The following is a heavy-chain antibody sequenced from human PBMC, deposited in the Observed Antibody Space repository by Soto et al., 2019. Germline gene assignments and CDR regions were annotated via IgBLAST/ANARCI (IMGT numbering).Heavy chain of an antibody. Sequence: ASVKVSCKASGYTFTRYTMNWVRQAPGQRLEWMGWLNPDNGNTKSSQKCQDRVIITGDTSASTAEFGMSSLRSEDTAVYYCARGIATGQLDPWGQGTLVTVSS. CDR3: ARGIATGQLDP. CDR2: LNPDNGNT. CDR1: GYTFTRYT. V-gene: IGHV1-3*01. D-gene: IGHD2-15*01. J-gene: IGHJ5*02.